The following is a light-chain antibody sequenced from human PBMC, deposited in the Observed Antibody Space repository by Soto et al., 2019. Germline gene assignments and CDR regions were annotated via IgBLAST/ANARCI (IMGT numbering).Light chain of an antibody. CDR2: WAS. Sequence: DIVTTQSPDSLAVSLGERTTINCKSSQSILYSSNNKNYLAWYQQKPGLPPKLLIYWASTRESGVPDRFSGSGSGTDFTLTISNLQAEDVAVYYCQQYYSTPLNFGGGTNVELK. CDR3: QQYYSTPLN. V-gene: IGKV4-1*01. J-gene: IGKJ4*01. CDR1: QSILYSSNNKNY.